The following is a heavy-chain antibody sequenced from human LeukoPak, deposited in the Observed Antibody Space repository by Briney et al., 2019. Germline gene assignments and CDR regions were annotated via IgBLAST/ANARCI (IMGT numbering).Heavy chain of an antibody. Sequence: SETLSLNCTVSGDAIISYKYYWGWIRQPPGKGLEWLGSTSHRGSTYYNPSLQSRLTISVDTSKNLFSLRLTSVTAADTAVYYCARQGAVVRGYYCFSGMDVWGQGTTVAVSS. CDR2: TSHRGST. V-gene: IGHV4-39*01. CDR3: ARQGAVVRGYYCFSGMDV. CDR1: GDAIISYKYY. D-gene: IGHD3-3*01. J-gene: IGHJ6*02.